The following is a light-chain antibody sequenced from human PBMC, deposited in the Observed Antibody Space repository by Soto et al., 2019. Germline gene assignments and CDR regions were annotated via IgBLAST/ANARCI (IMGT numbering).Light chain of an antibody. CDR1: QSVSSN. CDR3: QQYNNWPPWT. Sequence: EIVMTQSPATLSVSPGERATLSCRASQSVSSNLAWYQQKPGQAPRLRIYGASTRATGIPARFSGSGSGTEFSLTISSLQSEDFAVYYCQQYNNWPPWTFGQGNKVEIK. J-gene: IGKJ1*01. V-gene: IGKV3-15*01. CDR2: GAS.